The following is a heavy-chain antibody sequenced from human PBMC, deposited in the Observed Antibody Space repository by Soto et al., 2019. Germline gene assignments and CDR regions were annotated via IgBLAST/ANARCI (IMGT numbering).Heavy chain of an antibody. J-gene: IGHJ5*02. CDR1: GGSISSYY. CDR3: ARVFSDSSSFFAP. CDR2: IYYSGST. V-gene: IGHV4-59*01. D-gene: IGHD6-13*01. Sequence: SETLSLTCTVSGGSISSYYWSWIRQPPGKGLEWIGYIYYSGSTNYNPSLKSRVTISVDTSKNQFSLKLSSVTAADTAVYYCARVFSDSSSFFAPWGQGTLVTVSS.